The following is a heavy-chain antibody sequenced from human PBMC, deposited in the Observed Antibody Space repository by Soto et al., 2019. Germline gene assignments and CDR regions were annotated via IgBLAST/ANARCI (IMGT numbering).Heavy chain of an antibody. CDR1: GVSVSSGGYS. CDR3: ARDGSIGATNPYFDY. D-gene: IGHD3-10*01. J-gene: IGHJ4*02. CDR2: MSYGGNA. Sequence: SETLSLTCSVSGVSVSSGGYSWSWLRQLPGKGLEWIGDMSYGGNAYHNPSLKSRLSISVDTSKNHVSLNLTSVTAADTAIYFCARDGSIGATNPYFDYWGQGALVTSPQ. V-gene: IGHV4-31*03.